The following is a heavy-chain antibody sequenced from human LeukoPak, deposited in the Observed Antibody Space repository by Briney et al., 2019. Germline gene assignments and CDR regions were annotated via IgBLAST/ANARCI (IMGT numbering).Heavy chain of an antibody. CDR1: GGSLGHDF. V-gene: IGHV4-34*01. J-gene: IGHJ3*02. Sequence: SETLSLTRAVYGGSLGHDFWTWIRQTPANELEWTGEITRSGSTKYNTSLKSRATISVDTSKTQFSLKLSSVTAADTAVYYCARGVRDDLWTSQVYHDVFDIWGQGTMVTVSS. CDR2: ITRSGST. CDR3: ARGVRDDLWTSQVYHDVFDI. D-gene: IGHD3-3*01.